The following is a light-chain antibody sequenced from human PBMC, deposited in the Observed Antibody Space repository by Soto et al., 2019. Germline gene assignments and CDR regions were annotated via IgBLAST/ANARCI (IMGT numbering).Light chain of an antibody. J-gene: IGKJ1*01. V-gene: IGKV3-15*01. CDR1: QSVTRD. CDR3: QQYRS. CDR2: GAS. Sequence: EILVTQSPATLSVSPGERVTLSCRASQSVTRDLAWYQQKPGQAPRLLIYGASTRATGIPARFSGSGSGTDFTLTINSLQSEDFDIYYCQQYRSFGQGTRVEIK.